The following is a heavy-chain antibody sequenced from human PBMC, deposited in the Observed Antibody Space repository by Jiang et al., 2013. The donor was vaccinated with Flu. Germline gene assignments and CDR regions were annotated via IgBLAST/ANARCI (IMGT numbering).Heavy chain of an antibody. CDR3: ARVEYYYDSSGYEYYYYGMDV. CDR1: GGTFSSYA. Sequence: VQLVESGAEVKKPGSSVKVSCKASGGTFSSYAISWVRQAPGQGLEWMGRIIPILGIANYAQKFQGRVTITADKSTSTAYMELSSLRSEDTAVYYCARVEYYYDSSGYEYYYYGMDVWGQGTTVTVSS. D-gene: IGHD3-22*01. V-gene: IGHV1-69*09. CDR2: IIPILGIA. J-gene: IGHJ6*02.